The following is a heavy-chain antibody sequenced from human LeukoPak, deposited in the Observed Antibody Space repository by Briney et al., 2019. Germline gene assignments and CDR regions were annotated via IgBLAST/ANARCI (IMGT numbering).Heavy chain of an antibody. CDR3: ARVSGGYSYLDFGY. V-gene: IGHV1-2*02. D-gene: IGHD5-18*01. CDR2: INPNSGGT. J-gene: IGHJ4*02. Sequence: ASVKVSCKASGYTFTGYYMHWARQAPGQGLEWMGWINPNSGGTNYAQKFQGRVTMTRNTSISTAYMELSSLRSEDTAVYYCARVSGGYSYLDFGYWGQGTLVTVSS. CDR1: GYTFTGYY.